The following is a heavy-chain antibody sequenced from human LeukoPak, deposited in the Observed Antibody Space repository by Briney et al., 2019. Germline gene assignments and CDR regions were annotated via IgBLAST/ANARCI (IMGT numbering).Heavy chain of an antibody. V-gene: IGHV1-69*13. CDR1: GGTYNNYA. J-gene: IGHJ6*03. CDR2: ILPVFGAS. Sequence: SVKVSCKASGGTYNNYAITWVRQAPGQGLEWVGGILPVFGASNYAQRFQGRVTITADESTGTTYMELSSLRSEDTAVYYCARDHRGFYYGSGNYYYLDVWGKGTTVTVSS. D-gene: IGHD3-10*01. CDR3: ARDHRGFYYGSGNYYYLDV.